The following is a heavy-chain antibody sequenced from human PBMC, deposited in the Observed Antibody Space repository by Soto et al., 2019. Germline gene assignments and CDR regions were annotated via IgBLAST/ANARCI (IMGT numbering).Heavy chain of an antibody. V-gene: IGHV4-59*01. CDR2: VYYSGST. Sequence: SETLSLTCTVSGDSISSSYWSWIRQSPGKGLEWIGYVYYSGSTNYNASLKSRVTISVDTSKNQFSLKLSSVTAADTAVYYCASAGGLGAVAADYRGQGTLVTVSS. D-gene: IGHD6-19*01. J-gene: IGHJ4*02. CDR3: ASAGGLGAVAADY. CDR1: GDSISSSY.